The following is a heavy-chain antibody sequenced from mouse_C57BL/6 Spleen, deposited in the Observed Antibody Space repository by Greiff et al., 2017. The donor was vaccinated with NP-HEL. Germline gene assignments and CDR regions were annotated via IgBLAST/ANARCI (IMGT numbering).Heavy chain of an antibody. D-gene: IGHD1-1*01. CDR2: INPSNGGT. CDR3: ARTPYYYGSSYLDY. V-gene: IGHV1-53*01. Sequence: QVQLQQPGTELVKPGASGYTFTSYWMHWVKQRPGQGLEWIGNINPSNGGTNYNEKFKSKATLTVDKSSSTAYMQLSSLTSEDSAVYYCARTPYYYGSSYLDYRGQGTTLTVSS. J-gene: IGHJ2*01. CDR1: GYTFTSYW.